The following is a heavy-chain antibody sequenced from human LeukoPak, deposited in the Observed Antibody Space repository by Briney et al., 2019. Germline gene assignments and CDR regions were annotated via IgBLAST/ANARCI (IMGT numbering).Heavy chain of an antibody. V-gene: IGHV3-7*01. CDR1: GFTLSSNW. J-gene: IGHJ4*02. CDR2: IRQDGSDK. Sequence: GGSLRLSCAASGFTLSSNWMSWVRQAPGKGLEWVANIRQDGSDKYYMDSVKGRFTISRDNAKNSLTLQMNSLRVEDTAVYYCARDRDCGDGGCYPHFDYWGQGVRVTVSS. D-gene: IGHD2-15*01. CDR3: ARDRDCGDGGCYPHFDY.